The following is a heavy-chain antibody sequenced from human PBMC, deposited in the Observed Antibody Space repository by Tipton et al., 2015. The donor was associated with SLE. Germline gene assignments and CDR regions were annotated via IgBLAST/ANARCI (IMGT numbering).Heavy chain of an antibody. Sequence: SLRLSCAASGFNFSSYGMHWVRQAPGKGLEWVAFIRYDGSNKYYADSVKGRFTISRDNSKNTLYLQMNSLRAEDTAVYYCAKDRVAAVGIGDYFDYWGQGTLVTVSS. D-gene: IGHD6-13*01. V-gene: IGHV3-30*02. CDR1: GFNFSSYG. CDR2: IRYDGSNK. CDR3: AKDRVAAVGIGDYFDY. J-gene: IGHJ4*02.